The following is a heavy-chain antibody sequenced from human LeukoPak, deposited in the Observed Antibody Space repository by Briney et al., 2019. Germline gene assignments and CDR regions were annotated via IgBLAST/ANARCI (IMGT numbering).Heavy chain of an antibody. CDR1: GYTFTSYA. Sequence: GASVKVSCKASGYTFTSYAISWVRQAPGQGLEWMGWISGYSDNTNYAQKLQGRVTMTTDTSTSTAYMELRSLRSDDTAVYYCARGETADYYDSSGYYPSGYWGQGTLVTVPS. V-gene: IGHV1-18*01. CDR2: ISGYSDNT. J-gene: IGHJ4*02. D-gene: IGHD3-22*01. CDR3: ARGETADYYDSSGYYPSGY.